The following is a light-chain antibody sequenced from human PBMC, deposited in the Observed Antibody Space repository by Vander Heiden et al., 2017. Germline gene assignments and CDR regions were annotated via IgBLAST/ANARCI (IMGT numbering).Light chain of an antibody. CDR3: LQYNTYPYT. J-gene: IGKJ2*01. V-gene: IGKV1-5*03. CDR2: KAS. CDR1: QSISSW. Sequence: DIQMTQSPSTLSASIGDGVTITCRASQSISSWLAWYQQKPGKPPTFLIYKASTLQSGVPSRFSGSGSGTEFTLTISSLQPDDFATYYCLQYNTYPYTFGQGTKLEIK.